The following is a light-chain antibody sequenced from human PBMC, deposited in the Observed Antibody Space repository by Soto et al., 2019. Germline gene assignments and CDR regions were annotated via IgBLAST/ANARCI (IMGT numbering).Light chain of an antibody. CDR2: EVS. Sequence: QSALTQPPSASGSPGQSVTISCTGTSSDVGGYNYVSWYQQHPGKAPKLMIYEVSQRPSGVPDRFSGSKSGNTASLTVSGLQTEDEADYYCSSYAGSYTLVFGGGTKLTVL. J-gene: IGLJ2*01. CDR1: SSDVGGYNY. V-gene: IGLV2-8*01. CDR3: SSYAGSYTLV.